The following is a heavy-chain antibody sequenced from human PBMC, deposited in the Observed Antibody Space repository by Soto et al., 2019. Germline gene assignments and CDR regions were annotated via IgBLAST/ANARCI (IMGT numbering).Heavy chain of an antibody. CDR2: INQDGNEN. CDR3: ARGRDWFDP. V-gene: IGHV3-7*01. J-gene: IGHJ5*02. Sequence: GGSLRLSCAASGFTFTIHYMSWVRRAPGKGLEWVANINQDGNENSYVDSVRGRFTISRDNAKNSLYLQMNSLRGDDTAVYYCARGRDWFDPLGQGTLVTVSS. CDR1: GFTFTIHY.